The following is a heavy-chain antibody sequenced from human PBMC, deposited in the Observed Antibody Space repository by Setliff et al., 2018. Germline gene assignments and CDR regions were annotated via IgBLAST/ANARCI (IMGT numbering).Heavy chain of an antibody. CDR3: ARGRAGHSGH. CDR2: IYYSGSTS. CDR1: GGSISSGGYY. D-gene: IGHD6-19*01. J-gene: IGHJ4*02. V-gene: IGHV4-31*03. Sequence: TLSLTCTVSGGSISSGGYYWSWIRQHPGKGPEWIGYIYYSGSTSYYNPSLKSRVTISVDTSKNQFSLKLSSVTAADTAVYYCARGRAGHSGHWGQGTLVTVSS.